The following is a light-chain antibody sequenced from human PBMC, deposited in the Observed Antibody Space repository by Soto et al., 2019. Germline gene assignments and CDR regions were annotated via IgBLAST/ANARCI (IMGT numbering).Light chain of an antibody. Sequence: QSALTQPPSASGSPGQSVTISCTGTSSDIGVYNYVSWFQQHPGEAPKLIISEVNKRPSGVPDRFSGSKSGNTASLTVSGLQADDEADYYCTSYGGRDNLMFGGGTKLTVL. CDR3: TSYGGRDNLM. J-gene: IGLJ3*02. V-gene: IGLV2-8*01. CDR2: EVN. CDR1: SSDIGVYNY.